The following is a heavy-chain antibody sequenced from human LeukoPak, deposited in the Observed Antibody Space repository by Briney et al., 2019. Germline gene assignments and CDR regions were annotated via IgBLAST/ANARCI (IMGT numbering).Heavy chain of an antibody. D-gene: IGHD3-3*01. CDR2: IYYSGST. CDR1: GGSISSSSYY. Sequence: SETLSLTCTVSGGSISSSSYYWGWLRSPPGKGLELIGRIYYSGSTYYNPSLKSRVTISVDTSKNQFSLKLSSVTAADTAVYYCARHRPMYYDFWSGYFGSLFDYWGQGTLVTVSS. J-gene: IGHJ4*02. V-gene: IGHV4-39*01. CDR3: ARHRPMYYDFWSGYFGSLFDY.